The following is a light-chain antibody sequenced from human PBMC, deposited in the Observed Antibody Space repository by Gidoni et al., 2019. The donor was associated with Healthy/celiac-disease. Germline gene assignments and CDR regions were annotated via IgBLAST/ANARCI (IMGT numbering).Light chain of an antibody. CDR1: QGISNY. CDR2: AAS. Sequence: DIQMTQSPSSLSASEGDRVTITCRARQGISNYLAWYQQKPGKVPKLLIYAASTLQSGVPSRFSGSGSGTDFTLTISSLPPKDVATYYCQKYNSALPFTFGPGTKVDIK. J-gene: IGKJ3*01. V-gene: IGKV1-27*01. CDR3: QKYNSALPFT.